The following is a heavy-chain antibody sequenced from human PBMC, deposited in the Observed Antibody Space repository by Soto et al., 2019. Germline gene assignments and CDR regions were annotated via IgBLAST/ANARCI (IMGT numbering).Heavy chain of an antibody. CDR3: ARLLAPYCGGDCYSGFDY. CDR2: IDPSGGRT. J-gene: IGHJ4*02. Sequence: GASVKVSCKASGYTFSIYYIHWVRLAPGQGLEWMGVIDPSGGRTYYAQNFQGRITLTRDTSASTVYMELSSLRSEDTAVYYCARLLAPYCGGDCYSGFDYWGQGTQVTVSS. D-gene: IGHD2-21*02. CDR1: GYTFSIYY. V-gene: IGHV1-46*01.